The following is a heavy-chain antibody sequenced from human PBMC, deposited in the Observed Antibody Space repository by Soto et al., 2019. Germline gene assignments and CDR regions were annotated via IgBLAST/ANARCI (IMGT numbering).Heavy chain of an antibody. CDR1: GYTFTSYA. J-gene: IGHJ3*02. D-gene: IGHD6-13*01. V-gene: IGHV1-3*01. CDR3: ARESIAAANDAFDI. CDR2: INAGNGNT. Sequence: ASVKVSCKASGYTFTSYAMHWVRQAPGQRLEWMGWINAGNGNTKYSQKFQGRVTITRDTSASTAYMELSSLRSEDTAVYYCARESIAAANDAFDIWGQGKMVTVSS.